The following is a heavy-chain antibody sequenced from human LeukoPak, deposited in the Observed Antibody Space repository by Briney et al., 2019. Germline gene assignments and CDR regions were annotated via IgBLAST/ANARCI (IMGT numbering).Heavy chain of an antibody. CDR1: GFTFSSYG. CDR2: ISGSGGST. CDR3: AKDRNGDFAYYFDF. J-gene: IGHJ4*02. D-gene: IGHD4-17*01. V-gene: IGHV3-23*01. Sequence: GGSLRLSCTASGFTFSSYGMSWVRQAPGKGLEWVSGISGSGGSTFYADSVKGRFTVSRDNSKNTLYLQMSSLRAEDTAVYYCAKDRNGDFAYYFDFWGQGTLVTVSS.